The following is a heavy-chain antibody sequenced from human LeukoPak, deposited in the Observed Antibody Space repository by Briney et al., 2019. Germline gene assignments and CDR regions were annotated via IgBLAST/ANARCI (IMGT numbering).Heavy chain of an antibody. CDR2: INPDSGDT. D-gene: IGHD3-10*01. J-gene: IGHJ6*03. CDR1: GYTFTGHY. V-gene: IGHV1-2*02. Sequence: ASVKVSCKASGYTFTGHYIHWVRQAPGQGLEWMGWINPDSGDTNYAQKFQGRVTMTRATSTTTAYMGLTSLRSDDTAVYYCARMVEKRAGRFYHYYMDVWGKGTTVIVSS. CDR3: ARMVEKRAGRFYHYYMDV.